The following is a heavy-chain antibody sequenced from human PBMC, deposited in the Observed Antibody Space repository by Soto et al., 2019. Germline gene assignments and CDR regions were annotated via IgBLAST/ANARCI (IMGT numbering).Heavy chain of an antibody. J-gene: IGHJ5*02. CDR1: GFSMYDYG. V-gene: IGHV3-48*02. D-gene: IGHD3-10*01. CDR2: ISSSSSVI. CDR3: ARDFLSGKP. Sequence: EVQLVQSGGGLVQPGGSLRLSCVDSGFSMYDYGMNWVRQAPGKGLEWVSYISSSSSVIYYADSVKGRFTISRDNAKSSVYLQMNRVRDEDTAVYYCARDFLSGKPWGQGTLVTVSS.